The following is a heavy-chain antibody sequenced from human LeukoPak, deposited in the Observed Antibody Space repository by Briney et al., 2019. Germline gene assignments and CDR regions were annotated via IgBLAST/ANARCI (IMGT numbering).Heavy chain of an antibody. CDR3: ARSDYYDYRQIDF. CDR2: IYYNGIT. Sequence: SSETLSLTCTVSGDSICTSSYYWGWIRQSPGKGLEWLGSIYYNGITHYNPSLKRRVTIYVDTSRNQFSLHLYSVTAADTAVFYSARSDYYDYRQIDFWGQGTLVTVSS. CDR1: GDSICTSSYY. J-gene: IGHJ4*02. D-gene: IGHD3-22*01. V-gene: IGHV4-39*01.